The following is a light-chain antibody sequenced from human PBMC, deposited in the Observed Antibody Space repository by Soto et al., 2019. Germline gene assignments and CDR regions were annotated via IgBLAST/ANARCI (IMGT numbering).Light chain of an antibody. CDR3: SSYTSSSTLLYV. Sequence: QSALTQPASVSGSPGQSITIYCTGTSSDVGGYNYVSWYQQHPGKAPKLMIYDVSNRPSGVSNRFSGSKSGYTASLTISGLQAEDEADYYCSSYTSSSTLLYVFGTGTKVTVL. V-gene: IGLV2-14*01. CDR1: SSDVGGYNY. CDR2: DVS. J-gene: IGLJ1*01.